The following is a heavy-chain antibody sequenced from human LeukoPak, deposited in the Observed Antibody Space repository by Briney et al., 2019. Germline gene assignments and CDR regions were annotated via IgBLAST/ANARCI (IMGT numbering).Heavy chain of an antibody. CDR3: ARATYCSGDSCYSGIFDY. CDR1: GGSFSGYY. J-gene: IGHJ4*02. Sequence: SETLSLTCAVYGGSFSGYYWSWIRQPPGKGLEWIGEINHSGSTNYNPSLKSRVTISVDTSKNQFSLKLSSVTAADTAVYYCARATYCSGDSCYSGIFDYWGQGNLVTVSS. CDR2: INHSGST. D-gene: IGHD2-15*01. V-gene: IGHV4-34*01.